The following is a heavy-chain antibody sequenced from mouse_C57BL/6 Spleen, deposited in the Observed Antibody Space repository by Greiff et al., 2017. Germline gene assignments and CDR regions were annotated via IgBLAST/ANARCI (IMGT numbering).Heavy chain of an antibody. V-gene: IGHV1-72*01. J-gene: IGHJ3*01. D-gene: IGHD1-1*01. Sequence: QVQLQQPGAELVMPGASVKLSCKASGYTFTSYWMHWVKQRPGRGLEWIGRIDPNSGGTKYNEKFKSKATLTVDKPSSTAYMKHSSLTSEDSAVYYCARDGSYSWFAYWGQGTLVTVSA. CDR2: IDPNSGGT. CDR1: GYTFTSYW. CDR3: ARDGSYSWFAY.